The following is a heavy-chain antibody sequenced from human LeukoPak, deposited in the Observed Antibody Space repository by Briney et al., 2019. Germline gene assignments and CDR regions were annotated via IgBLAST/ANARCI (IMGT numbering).Heavy chain of an antibody. CDR2: IYYSGST. D-gene: IGHD6-6*01. Sequence: SETLSLTCTVSGGSISSSNFYWGWIRQPPGKGLGWIGSIYYSGSTYYNPSLKSRVTISVDTSKNQFSLKLSSVTAADTAVYYCARIKFRVLWGQAAARRGFDPWGQGTLVTASS. V-gene: IGHV4-39*07. CDR1: GGSISSSNFY. CDR3: ARIKFRVLWGQAAARRGFDP. J-gene: IGHJ5*02.